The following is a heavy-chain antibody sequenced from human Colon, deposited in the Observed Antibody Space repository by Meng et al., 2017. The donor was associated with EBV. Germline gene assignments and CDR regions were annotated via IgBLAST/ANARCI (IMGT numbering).Heavy chain of an antibody. CDR1: GGSISTSGYY. J-gene: IGHJ5*02. CDR2: IGHSGFT. Sequence: QSQLQESGPGLVKPSAALSLTCSFSGGSISTSGYYWGWIRQPPGKGLEWIGSIGHSGFTYYTPSLKSRVAVSLDTSKSQFSLMLTSVTAADTAVYYCVRSSAWVRTGFDPWGQGTLVTVSS. CDR3: VRSSAWVRTGFDP. D-gene: IGHD6-19*01. V-gene: IGHV4-39*01.